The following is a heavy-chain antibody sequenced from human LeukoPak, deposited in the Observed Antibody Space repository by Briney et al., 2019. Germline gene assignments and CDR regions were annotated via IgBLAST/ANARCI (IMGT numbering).Heavy chain of an antibody. V-gene: IGHV3-30*04. J-gene: IGHJ1*01. D-gene: IGHD7-27*01. Sequence: GGSLRLSCAASGFSYSNYPMQWVRQAPGKGLEWVATISYDGSSRYSAASVKGRFTISRDNSKNTLSLQMNSLRVEDTAMYYCASPPGRPNGDWGQGTLVTVSS. CDR2: ISYDGSSR. CDR1: GFSYSNYP. CDR3: ASPPGRPNGD.